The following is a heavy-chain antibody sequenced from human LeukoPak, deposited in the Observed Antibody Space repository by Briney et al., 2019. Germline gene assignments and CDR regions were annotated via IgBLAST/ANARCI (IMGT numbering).Heavy chain of an antibody. CDR3: ARGGSYFGFDY. J-gene: IGHJ4*02. V-gene: IGHV1-18*04. Sequence: ASVKVSCKASGYTFTGYYMHWVRQAPGQGLEWMGWISAYNGNTNYAQKLQGRVTMTTDTSTSTAYMELRSLRSDDTAVYYCARGGSYFGFDYWGQGTLVTVSS. CDR1: GYTFTGYY. D-gene: IGHD1-26*01. CDR2: ISAYNGNT.